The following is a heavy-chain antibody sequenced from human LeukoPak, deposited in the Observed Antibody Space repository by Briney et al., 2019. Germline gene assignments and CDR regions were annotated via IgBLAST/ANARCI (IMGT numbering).Heavy chain of an antibody. CDR2: MNPNSGNT. V-gene: IGHV1-8*01. CDR3: ARGLRREQQLLRAFDY. D-gene: IGHD6-13*01. J-gene: IGHJ4*02. Sequence: ASVKVSCKASGYTFTNYDINWARQASGQGPEWMGWMNPNSGNTGSAQKFQGRVTMTSNTSISTAYMELSSLRSEDTAVYYCARGLRREQQLLRAFDYWGQGTPVTVSS. CDR1: GYTFTNYD.